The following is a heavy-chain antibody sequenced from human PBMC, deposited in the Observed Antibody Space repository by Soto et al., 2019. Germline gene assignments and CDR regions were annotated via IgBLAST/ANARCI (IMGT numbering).Heavy chain of an antibody. D-gene: IGHD4-4*01. J-gene: IGHJ6*02. Sequence: GGSLRLSCAASGFTFSSYAMHWVRQAPGKGLEWVAVISYDGSNKYYADSVKGRFTISRDNSKNTLYLQMNSLRAEDTAVYYCVILRAFYDYSNYVSSDRFYYGMDVWGQGTTVTVSS. CDR1: GFTFSSYA. CDR2: ISYDGSNK. V-gene: IGHV3-30-3*01. CDR3: VILRAFYDYSNYVSSDRFYYGMDV.